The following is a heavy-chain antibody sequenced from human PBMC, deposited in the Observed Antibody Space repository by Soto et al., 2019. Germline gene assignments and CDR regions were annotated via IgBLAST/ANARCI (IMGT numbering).Heavy chain of an antibody. V-gene: IGHV3-74*01. CDR2: INSDGSST. Sequence: GGSLRLSCAASGFTFSSYWMHWVRQAPGKGLVWVSRINSDGSSTSYADSVKGRFTISRDNAKNTLYLQMNSLRAEDTAVYYCARVVHSSGWSYYYYYGMDVWGQGTTVTVSS. CDR1: GFTFSSYW. CDR3: ARVVHSSGWSYYYYYGMDV. D-gene: IGHD6-19*01. J-gene: IGHJ6*02.